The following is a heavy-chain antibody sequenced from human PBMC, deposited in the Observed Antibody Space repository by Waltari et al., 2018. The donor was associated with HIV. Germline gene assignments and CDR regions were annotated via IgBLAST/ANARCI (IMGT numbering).Heavy chain of an antibody. J-gene: IGHJ4*02. CDR3: TTPYNWNDGMSFDY. CDR1: GFTFTNAW. D-gene: IGHD1-1*01. CDR2: IKRKTEGGTT. Sequence: EVQLVESGGGLVNPGASLRLSCAASGFTFTNAWMSWVRPAPGKGLEWVGRIKRKTEGGTTDYAAPVKGRFISSRDVSKNTLDLQMNSLKIEDTAIYYCTTPYNWNDGMSFDYWGQGTLVTVSS. V-gene: IGHV3-15*01.